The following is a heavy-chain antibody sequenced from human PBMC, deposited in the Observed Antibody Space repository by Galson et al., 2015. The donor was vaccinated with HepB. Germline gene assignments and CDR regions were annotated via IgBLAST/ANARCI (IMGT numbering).Heavy chain of an antibody. Sequence: SLRLSCAASGFTFSGYAMSWARQAPGKGLEWVSSINGYGGSTYYAASVKGRFTISRDNSKNTVHLQINSLRAEDTAVYYCAKVGLGYCSGGSCYSLDSWGQGTLVTVPS. J-gene: IGHJ4*02. D-gene: IGHD2-15*01. CDR1: GFTFSGYA. CDR2: INGYGGST. CDR3: AKVGLGYCSGGSCYSLDS. V-gene: IGHV3-23*01.